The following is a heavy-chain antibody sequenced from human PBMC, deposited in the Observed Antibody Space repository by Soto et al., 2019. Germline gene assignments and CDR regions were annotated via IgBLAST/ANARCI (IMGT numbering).Heavy chain of an antibody. CDR3: AREHIVVVPAAHEYNWFDP. CDR2: IIPIFGTA. V-gene: IGHV1-69*01. J-gene: IGHJ5*02. CDR1: GGTFISYA. D-gene: IGHD2-2*01. Sequence: QVQLVQSGAEVKKPGSSVKVSCKASGGTFISYAISWVRQAPGQGLEWMGGIIPIFGTANYAQKFQGRVTITADESTSTAYMELSSLRSEDTAVYYCAREHIVVVPAAHEYNWFDPWGQGTLVTVSS.